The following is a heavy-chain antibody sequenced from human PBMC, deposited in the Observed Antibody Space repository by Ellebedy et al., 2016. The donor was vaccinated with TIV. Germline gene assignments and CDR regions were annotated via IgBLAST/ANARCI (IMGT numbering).Heavy chain of an antibody. Sequence: GESLKISXAASGFTFSDYGMHWVRQAPGKGLEWVAVTSYDGSTEHYADSVKGRFTISRDNSRDTLYLLMNTLRADDTAVYYCAKTLFWQSLGGNCDSWGQGTLVTVSS. CDR2: TSYDGSTE. CDR1: GFTFSDYG. D-gene: IGHD4-23*01. CDR3: AKTLFWQSLGGNCDS. J-gene: IGHJ4*02. V-gene: IGHV3-30*18.